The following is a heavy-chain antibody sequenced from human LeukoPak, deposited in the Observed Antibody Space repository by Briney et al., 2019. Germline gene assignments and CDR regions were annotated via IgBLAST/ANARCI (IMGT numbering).Heavy chain of an antibody. J-gene: IGHJ4*02. D-gene: IGHD5-18*01. CDR2: IYYSGST. V-gene: IGHV4-59*01. Sequence: SETLSLTCTVSGGSISSYYWSWIRQPPGKGLEWIGYIYYSGSTNYNPSLKSRVTISVDTSKNQFSLKPSSVTAADTAVYYCARERRDTAMAYYFDYWGQGTLVTVSS. CDR3: ARERRDTAMAYYFDY. CDR1: GGSISSYY.